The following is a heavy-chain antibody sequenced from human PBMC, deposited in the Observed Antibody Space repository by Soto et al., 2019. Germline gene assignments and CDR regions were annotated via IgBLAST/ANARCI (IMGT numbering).Heavy chain of an antibody. CDR2: ISPSGGDT. V-gene: IGHV3-23*01. CDR1: GFIFSEYA. Sequence: GGSLRLSCAASGFIFSEYAMSWVRQAPGKGLEWVSAISPSGGDTYDADSVKGRFAIPRDNSKNTLSQQMSSLRAGDTAVYYCAKRVVYSSSWAYFDHWGRGTLVTVSS. J-gene: IGHJ4*02. D-gene: IGHD6-6*01. CDR3: AKRVVYSSSWAYFDH.